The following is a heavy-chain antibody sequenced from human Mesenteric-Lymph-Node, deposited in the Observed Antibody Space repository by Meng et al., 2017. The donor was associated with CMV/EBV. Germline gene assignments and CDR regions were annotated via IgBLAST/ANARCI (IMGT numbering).Heavy chain of an antibody. D-gene: IGHD5-18*01. J-gene: IGHJ4*02. CDR3: ARDPEYIYALNYLDS. CDR1: EFIFSSYA. CDR2: VSPDGNNK. V-gene: IGHV3-30-3*01. Sequence: GGSLRLSCEASEFIFSSYAMHWVRQAPGQGLEWVAVVSPDGNNKYYSDSVRGRFTISRDNSKSTLYLQMNSLRVEDTAIYYCARDPEYIYALNYLDSWGQGTLVTVSS.